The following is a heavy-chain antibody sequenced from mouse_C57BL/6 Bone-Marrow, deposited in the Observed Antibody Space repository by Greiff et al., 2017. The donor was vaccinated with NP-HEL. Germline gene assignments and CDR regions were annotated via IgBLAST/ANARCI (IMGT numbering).Heavy chain of an antibody. CDR1: GYTFTSYW. J-gene: IGHJ3*01. Sequence: QVQLQQSGAELAKPGASVKLSCKASGYTFTSYWMHWVKQRPGQGLEWIGYINPSSGYTKYNQKFKDKATLTADKSSSTAYMQLSSLTYEDSAVYDCARGYYGSSYRAWFAYWGQGTLVTVSA. V-gene: IGHV1-7*01. D-gene: IGHD1-1*01. CDR2: INPSSGYT. CDR3: ARGYYGSSYRAWFAY.